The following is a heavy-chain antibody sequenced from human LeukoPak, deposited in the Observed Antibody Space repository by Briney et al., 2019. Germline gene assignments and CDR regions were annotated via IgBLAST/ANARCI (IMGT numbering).Heavy chain of an antibody. CDR1: GGSVSSGSYY. V-gene: IGHV4-61*01. J-gene: IGHJ6*03. CDR3: AGVVGGSYSMDV. Sequence: SETLSLTCTVSGGSVSSGSYYWSWIRQPPGKGLEWIGYIYYSGSTKYNLSLKSRVTISIDTSKNQFSLKLSSMTAADTAMYYCAGVVGGSYSMDVWGQGTTVTVSS. D-gene: IGHD1-26*01. CDR2: IYYSGST.